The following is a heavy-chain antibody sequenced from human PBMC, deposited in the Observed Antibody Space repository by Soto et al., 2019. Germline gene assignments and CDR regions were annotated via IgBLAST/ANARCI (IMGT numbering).Heavy chain of an antibody. Sequence: SETLSLTCTVSGGSITSSRYYWGWIRQSPGKGLEWIGSIYYIGTTYYSPSLKSRLTISVDTSKNQFSLKLSSVTAADTAVYYCARHLDSSTSVRAPMKYWGQGTLVTVSS. CDR3: ARHLDSSTSVRAPMKY. CDR1: GGSITSSRYY. CDR2: IYYIGTT. V-gene: IGHV4-39*01. D-gene: IGHD3-22*01. J-gene: IGHJ4*02.